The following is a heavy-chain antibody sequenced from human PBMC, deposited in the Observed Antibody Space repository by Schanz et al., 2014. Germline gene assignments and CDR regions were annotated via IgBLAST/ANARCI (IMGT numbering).Heavy chain of an antibody. CDR1: GFNFNTYA. CDR2: ISFSGNTI. V-gene: IGHV3-48*01. Sequence: EVQLLESGGGLAQPGGSLRLACAASGFNFNTYAMSWVRQTPGKGLEWISYISFSGNTIYYADSVKGRFTISRDNAKNSVFLQMNRLRAEDTAVYYCARDAVTSVLTPGFYYWGQGTLVTVSS. D-gene: IGHD4-17*01. CDR3: ARDAVTSVLTPGFYY. J-gene: IGHJ4*02.